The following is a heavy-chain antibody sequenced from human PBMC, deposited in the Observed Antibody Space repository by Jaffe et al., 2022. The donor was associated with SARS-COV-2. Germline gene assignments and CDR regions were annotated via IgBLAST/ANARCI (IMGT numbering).Heavy chain of an antibody. CDR1: GYIFTNHW. Sequence: EVQLVQSGTEVKKPGESLKISCKCSGYIFTNHWIGWVRQTPGKGLEWMGIIFPGDSDTRYSPSFQGQVTITADKSTTTVYLQWSSLKASDTAMYYCARSARGYSHGRFDPWGQGTLVTVS. CDR3: ARSARGYSHGRFDP. D-gene: IGHD5-12*01. V-gene: IGHV5-51*01. J-gene: IGHJ5*02. CDR2: IFPGDSDT.